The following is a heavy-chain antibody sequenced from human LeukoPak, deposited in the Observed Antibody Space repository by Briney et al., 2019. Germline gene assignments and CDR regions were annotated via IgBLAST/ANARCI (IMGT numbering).Heavy chain of an antibody. V-gene: IGHV3-53*01. D-gene: IGHD6-6*01. Sequence: GGSLRLSCAASGFTVSSNYMSWVRQAPGKGLEWVSVIYSGGSTYYADSVKGRFTISRDNSKNTLYLQMNSLRAEDTAVYYCAKIPAARRVYDAFDIWGQGTMVTVSS. CDR2: IYSGGST. J-gene: IGHJ3*02. CDR3: AKIPAARRVYDAFDI. CDR1: GFTVSSNY.